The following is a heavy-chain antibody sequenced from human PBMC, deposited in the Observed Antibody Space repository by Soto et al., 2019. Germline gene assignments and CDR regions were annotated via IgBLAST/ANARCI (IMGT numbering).Heavy chain of an antibody. J-gene: IGHJ4*02. D-gene: IGHD1-1*01. CDR1: GFSFSGYA. CDR2: ISGSGVTA. Sequence: EVQLLESGGGLVQPGGSLRLSCAASGFSFSGYAMNWVRQAPGKGLEWVSSISGSGVTANYADSVRGRFTISRDNSNNIVYLQINSLRAEDTAVYYCAKDRKGYNGAYFDYWGQGTLVTVSS. CDR3: AKDRKGYNGAYFDY. V-gene: IGHV3-23*01.